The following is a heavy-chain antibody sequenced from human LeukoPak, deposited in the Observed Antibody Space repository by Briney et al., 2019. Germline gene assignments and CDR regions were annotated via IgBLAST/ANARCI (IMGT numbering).Heavy chain of an antibody. CDR3: ARDVLRGGEAFDY. D-gene: IGHD2-21*01. CDR1: GFTFSSYW. V-gene: IGHV3-7*01. J-gene: IGHJ4*02. Sequence: RSGGSLRLSCAASGFTFSSYWMSWVRQAPGKGLEWVANIKQDGSEKYYVDSVKGRFTISRDNAKNSLYLQMNSLRAEDTAVYYCARDVLRGGEAFDYWGQGTLVTVSS. CDR2: IKQDGSEK.